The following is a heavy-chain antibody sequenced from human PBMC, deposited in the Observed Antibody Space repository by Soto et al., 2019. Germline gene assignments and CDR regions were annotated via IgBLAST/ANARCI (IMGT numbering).Heavy chain of an antibody. V-gene: IGHV3-30*18. D-gene: IGHD2-15*01. CDR1: GFTFSSYG. CDR2: ISYDGSNK. J-gene: IGHJ6*02. Sequence: PGGSLRLSCAASGFTFSSYGMHWVRQAPGKGLEWVAVISYDGSNKYYADSVKGRFTISRDNSKNTLYLQMNSLRAEDTAVYYCAKARRIIVEARNYGMDVWGQGTTVTVSS. CDR3: AKARRIIVEARNYGMDV.